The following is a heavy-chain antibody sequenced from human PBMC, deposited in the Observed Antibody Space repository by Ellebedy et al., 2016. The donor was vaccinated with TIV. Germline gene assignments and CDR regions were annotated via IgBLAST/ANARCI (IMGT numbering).Heavy chain of an antibody. Sequence: AASVKISCKASGDILSSYAISWVRHAPGQGLEWMGGVFPIIGAVNYAQDFQGRVTITADAFTYTSHMLLSSLRSDDTAIYYCVRIEDGGWALDHWGQGTLVTVSS. D-gene: IGHD6-19*01. CDR1: GDILSSYA. CDR2: VFPIIGAV. CDR3: VRIEDGGWALDH. V-gene: IGHV1-69*13. J-gene: IGHJ4*02.